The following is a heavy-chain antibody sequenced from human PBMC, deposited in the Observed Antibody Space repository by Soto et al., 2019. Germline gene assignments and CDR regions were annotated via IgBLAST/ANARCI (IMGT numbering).Heavy chain of an antibody. Sequence: EVQLFESGGGLVQPGGSLRLSCAAAGFTFSSYGMTWVRQAPGKGLEWVSFSSATGAGTYYADSVKGRFTISRDNSKNTLYLQMTSRRADDTAGDYCATDRRAGGNYGFYSDFWGQGALVIVSS. V-gene: IGHV3-23*01. J-gene: IGHJ4*02. D-gene: IGHD1-7*01. CDR2: SSATGAGT. CDR1: GFTFSSYG. CDR3: ATDRRAGGNYGFYSDF.